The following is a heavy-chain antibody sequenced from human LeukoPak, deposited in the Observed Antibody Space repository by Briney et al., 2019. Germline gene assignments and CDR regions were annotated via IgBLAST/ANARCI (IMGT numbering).Heavy chain of an antibody. CDR2: ISGNGGST. J-gene: IGHJ3*02. CDR1: GFTFSNYA. V-gene: IGHV3-23*01. D-gene: IGHD7-27*01. Sequence: GGSLRLSCAASGFTFSNYAISWVRQAPGKGLEWVSAISGNGGSTYFAAVKGRFTISRDNSKNVLYLQMNSLRADDTAIYYCAKTHWGLDAFDIWGQGTMVTVSS. CDR3: AKTHWGLDAFDI.